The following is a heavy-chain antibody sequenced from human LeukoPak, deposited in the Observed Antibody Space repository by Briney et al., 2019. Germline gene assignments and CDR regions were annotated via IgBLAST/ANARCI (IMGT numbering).Heavy chain of an antibody. D-gene: IGHD5-12*01. CDR2: INSDGSST. CDR1: GFPFSSYW. Sequence: GGSLRLFCAASGFPFSSYWVHWVRQAPGKGLVWVSRINSDGSSTNYAGSVRGRFTISRDNAKNTLYLQMSGLRAEDTAVYYCAGGDSGYNNWFAHWGQGTLVTVSS. J-gene: IGHJ5*02. V-gene: IGHV3-74*01. CDR3: AGGDSGYNNWFAH.